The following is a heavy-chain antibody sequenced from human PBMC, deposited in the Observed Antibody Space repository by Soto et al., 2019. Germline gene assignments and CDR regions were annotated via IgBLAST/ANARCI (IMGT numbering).Heavy chain of an antibody. CDR2: INAGNGNT. V-gene: IGHV1-3*01. Sequence: QVQLVQSGAEVKKPGASVKVSCKASGYTFTSYAMHWVRQAPGQRLEWTGWINAGNGNTKYSQKFQGRVTITRDTSASTAYMELSSLRSEDTAVYYCARVVGIAVDDYWGQGTLVTVSS. D-gene: IGHD6-19*01. CDR3: ARVVGIAVDDY. J-gene: IGHJ4*02. CDR1: GYTFTSYA.